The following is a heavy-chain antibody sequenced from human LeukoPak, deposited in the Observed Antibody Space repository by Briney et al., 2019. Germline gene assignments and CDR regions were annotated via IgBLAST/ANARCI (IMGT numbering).Heavy chain of an antibody. V-gene: IGHV3-23*01. CDR3: ARGGQITRQHYVVDY. CDR2: ISGSGGST. Sequence: PGGSLRLSCAASGFTFNNYAMSWVRQAPGKGPEWLSAISGSGGSTTDADSVKGRFTTSRDNSKSTLYLQMNSLKTEDTAVYYCARGGQITRQHYVVDYWGQGTLVTVSS. D-gene: IGHD4-17*01. J-gene: IGHJ4*02. CDR1: GFTFNNYA.